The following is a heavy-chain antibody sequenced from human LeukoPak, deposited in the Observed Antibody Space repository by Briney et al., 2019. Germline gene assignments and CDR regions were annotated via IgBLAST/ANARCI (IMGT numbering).Heavy chain of an antibody. V-gene: IGHV3-53*01. CDR3: ASRHCSGGGCYFAGADPFDY. CDR2: IYSGGNI. Sequence: GGSLRLSCAASGFTVSSTYMSWVRQAPGKGLEWVSVIYSGGNIYYIDSVKGRFTISRDTSKNTLYLQMNSLRTEDTAVYYCASRHCSGGGCYFAGADPFDYWGQGTLVTVSS. D-gene: IGHD2-15*01. CDR1: GFTVSSTY. J-gene: IGHJ4*02.